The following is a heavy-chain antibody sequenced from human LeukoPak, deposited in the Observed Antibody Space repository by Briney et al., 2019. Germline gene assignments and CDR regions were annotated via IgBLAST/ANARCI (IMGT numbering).Heavy chain of an antibody. D-gene: IGHD2-15*01. CDR2: IYYSGST. CDR3: ARECDCSGGSCYHNWFDP. V-gene: IGHV4-30-4*01. CDR1: GGSISSGDYY. J-gene: IGHJ5*02. Sequence: PSETLSLTCTVSGGSISSGDYYWSWIRQPPGKGLEWIAYIYYSGSTYYNPSLKSRVTISVDTSKNQFSLKLSSVTAADTAVYYCARECDCSGGSCYHNWFDPWGQGTLVTVSS.